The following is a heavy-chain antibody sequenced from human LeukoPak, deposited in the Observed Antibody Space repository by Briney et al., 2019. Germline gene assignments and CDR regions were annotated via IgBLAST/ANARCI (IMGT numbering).Heavy chain of an antibody. V-gene: IGHV4-39*07. Sequence: SETLSLTCTVSGGSISSSSYYWGWIRQPPGKGLEWIGSIYYSGSTYYNPSLKSRVTISVDTSKNQFSLKLSSVTAADTAVYYCARDHTTYMYFDYWGQGTLVTVSS. CDR2: IYYSGST. J-gene: IGHJ4*02. CDR1: GGSISSSSYY. CDR3: ARDHTTYMYFDY. D-gene: IGHD1-1*01.